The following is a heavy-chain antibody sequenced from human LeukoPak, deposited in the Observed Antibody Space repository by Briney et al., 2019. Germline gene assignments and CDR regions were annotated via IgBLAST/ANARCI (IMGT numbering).Heavy chain of an antibody. CDR1: GGSISTYY. V-gene: IGHV4-59*12. Sequence: PSETLSLTCTVSGGSISTYYWSWIRQPPGRGLEWLGYIYYTGSTNYNPSLKSRVTISVDTSNNQFSLRLSSVTAADTAVYYCARDWGGSGWYVDPWGQGTLVTVSS. J-gene: IGHJ5*02. CDR3: ARDWGGSGWYVDP. CDR2: IYYTGST. D-gene: IGHD6-19*01.